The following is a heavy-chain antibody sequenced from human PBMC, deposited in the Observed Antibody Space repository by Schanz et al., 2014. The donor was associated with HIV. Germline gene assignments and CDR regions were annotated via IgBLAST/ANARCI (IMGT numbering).Heavy chain of an antibody. V-gene: IGHV1-69*01. J-gene: IGHJ4*02. Sequence: QVQLLQSGAEVKKPGSSVKVSCKASGGSFSNYAISWVRQAPGQGLEWMGGIVPVLAVANYAQQFQGRVTITADESTSTGYMELTSLRSEDTAVYYCARGLVGGGFWGQGTLVTVSS. D-gene: IGHD1-26*01. CDR2: IVPVLAVA. CDR3: ARGLVGGGF. CDR1: GGSFSNYA.